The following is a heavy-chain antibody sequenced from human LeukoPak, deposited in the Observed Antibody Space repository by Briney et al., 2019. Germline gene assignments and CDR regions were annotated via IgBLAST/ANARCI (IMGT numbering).Heavy chain of an antibody. CDR3: ARSPSQSGY. CDR2: INPNSGGT. Sequence: GSSVKVSCKASGGTFSSYAISWVRQAPGQGLEWMGWINPNSGGTNYAQKFQGRVTMTRDTSISTAYMELSRLRSDDTAVYYCARSPSQSGYWGQGTLVTVSS. J-gene: IGHJ4*02. CDR1: GGTFSSYA. V-gene: IGHV1-2*02.